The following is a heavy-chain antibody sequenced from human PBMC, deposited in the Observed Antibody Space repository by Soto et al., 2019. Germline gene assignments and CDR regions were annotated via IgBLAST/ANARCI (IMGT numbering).Heavy chain of an antibody. Sequence: GGSLRLSCAASGFTFSSYAMHWVRQAPGKGLEWVAVISYDGSNKYYADSVKGRFTISRDNSKNTLYLQMNSLRAEDTAVYYCARDPQELRNAFDIWGQGTMVTVSS. CDR2: ISYDGSNK. J-gene: IGHJ3*02. V-gene: IGHV3-30-3*01. CDR3: ARDPQELRNAFDI. CDR1: GFTFSSYA. D-gene: IGHD1-26*01.